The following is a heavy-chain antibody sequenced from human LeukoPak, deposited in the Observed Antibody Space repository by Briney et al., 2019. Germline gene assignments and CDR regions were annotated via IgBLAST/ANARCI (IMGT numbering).Heavy chain of an antibody. D-gene: IGHD6-19*01. V-gene: IGHV4-59*08. CDR3: ARLPSSGWYYYYYYYGMDV. CDR1: GGSISSYY. CDR2: IYYSGST. Sequence: PSETLSLTCTVSGGSISSYYWSWIGQPPGKELDGIGYIYYSGSTNYNPSLKSRVTISVDTSKNQFSLKLSSVTAADTAVYYCARLPSSGWYYYYYYYGMDVWGQGTTVTVSS. J-gene: IGHJ6*02.